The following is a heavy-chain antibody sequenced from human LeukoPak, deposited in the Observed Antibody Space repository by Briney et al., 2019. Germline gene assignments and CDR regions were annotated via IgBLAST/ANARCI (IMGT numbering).Heavy chain of an antibody. CDR2: IKQDGSEK. V-gene: IGHV3-7*01. CDR3: AREVYYYDSSGYEDYYYMDV. J-gene: IGHJ6*03. CDR1: GFTFSSYW. D-gene: IGHD3-22*01. Sequence: PGGSLRLSCAASGFTFSSYWMSWVRQAPGKGLEWVANIKQDGSEKYYVDSVKGRFTISRDNAKNSLYLQMNSLRAEDTAVYYCAREVYYYDSSGYEDYYYMDVWGKGTTVTVSS.